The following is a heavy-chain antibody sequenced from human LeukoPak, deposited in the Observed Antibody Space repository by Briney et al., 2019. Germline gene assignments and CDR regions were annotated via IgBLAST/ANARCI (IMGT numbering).Heavy chain of an antibody. Sequence: PGGSLRLSCAASGFTFSSYAMHWVRQAPGKGREWGAVISYDGSNKYYADSVKGRFTISRDNSKNTLYLQMNSLRAEDTAVYYCARVQGRYTYGSGFDSWGQGTLVTVSS. D-gene: IGHD5-18*01. J-gene: IGHJ5*01. CDR3: ARVQGRYTYGSGFDS. V-gene: IGHV3-30*04. CDR2: ISYDGSNK. CDR1: GFTFSSYA.